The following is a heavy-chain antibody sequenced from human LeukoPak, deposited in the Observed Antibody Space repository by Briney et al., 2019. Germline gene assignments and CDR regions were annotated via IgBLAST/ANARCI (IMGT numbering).Heavy chain of an antibody. J-gene: IGHJ5*02. CDR2: INAGNGNT. V-gene: IGHV1-3*01. D-gene: IGHD3-3*01. Sequence: ASVKVSCKASGYTFTSYAMHWVRQAPGQRLEWMGWINAGNGNTKYSQKFQGRVTITRDTSASTAYMELSSLRSEDTAVYYRARARVPRQYYDFWSGYYSWFDPWGQGTLVTVSS. CDR1: GYTFTSYA. CDR3: ARARVPRQYYDFWSGYYSWFDP.